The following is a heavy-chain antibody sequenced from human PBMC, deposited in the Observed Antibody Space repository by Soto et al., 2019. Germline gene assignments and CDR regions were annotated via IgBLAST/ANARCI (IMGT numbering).Heavy chain of an antibody. J-gene: IGHJ4*02. CDR3: VRQPGGVATPGDDY. Sequence: QVQLVQSGAEVKKPGASVKVSCDASGYPFSAFDINWVRQAGGQGLEWMGWMNPDSGDTAFAKRLQDRITVTRSTSISTAYMELSRLTSDDTAVYFCVRQPGGVATPGDDYWGQGTLVTVSS. CDR1: GYPFSAFD. CDR2: MNPDSGDT. V-gene: IGHV1-8*01. D-gene: IGHD2-15*01.